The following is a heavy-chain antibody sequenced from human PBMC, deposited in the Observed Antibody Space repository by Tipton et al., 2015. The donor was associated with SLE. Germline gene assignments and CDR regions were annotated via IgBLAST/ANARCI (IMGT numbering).Heavy chain of an antibody. CDR1: DDSISGYY. V-gene: IGHV4-59*04. CDR2: IYYSGST. J-gene: IGHJ2*01. Sequence: TLSLTCTVSDDSISGYYWSWIRQPPGKGLEWIGCIYYSGSTYYNPSLKSRVTISVDTSKNQFFLKLSSVTAADTAVYYCASPGGGITMVRGVRYFDLWGRGTLVTISS. CDR3: ASPGGGITMVRGVRYFDL. D-gene: IGHD3-10*01.